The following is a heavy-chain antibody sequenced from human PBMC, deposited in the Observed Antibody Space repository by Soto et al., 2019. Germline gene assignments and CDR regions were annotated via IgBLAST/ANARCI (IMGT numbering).Heavy chain of an antibody. V-gene: IGHV4-39*01. CDR1: GGSISSSSYY. CDR3: ARRYFDTAMAGDDAFDI. CDR2: IYYSGST. Sequence: TSETLSLNCTVSGGSISSSSYYWGWIRQPPGKGLEWIGSIYYSGSTYYNPSLKSRVTISVDTSKNQFSLKLSSVTAADTAVYYCARRYFDTAMAGDDAFDIWGQGTMVTVSS. D-gene: IGHD5-18*01. J-gene: IGHJ3*02.